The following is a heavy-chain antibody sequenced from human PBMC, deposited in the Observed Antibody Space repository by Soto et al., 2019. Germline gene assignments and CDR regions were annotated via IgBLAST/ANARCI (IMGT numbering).Heavy chain of an antibody. J-gene: IGHJ6*02. CDR2: ISGSGGST. CDR1: GFTFSSYA. CDR3: AKGRAIGVVTYYYYYGMDV. Sequence: GGSLRLSCAASGFTFSSYAMSWVRQAPGKGLEWVSAISGSGGSTYYADSVKGRFTISRDNSKNTLYLQMNSLRAEDTAVYYCAKGRAIGVVTYYYYYGMDVWGQGTTVTVSS. V-gene: IGHV3-23*01. D-gene: IGHD3-3*01.